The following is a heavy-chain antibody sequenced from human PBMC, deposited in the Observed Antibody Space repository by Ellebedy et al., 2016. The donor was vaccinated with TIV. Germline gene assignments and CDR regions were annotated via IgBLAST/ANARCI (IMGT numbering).Heavy chain of an antibody. CDR1: GFTFSSYA. CDR2: ILLTWGST. Sequence: GESLKISCSASGFTFSSYAMHWVRQAPGKGLEHISAILLTWGSTYYADSVKGRFTISRDNSKNTLYLQMSGLRAEDTAVYYCVKGGSGSYHYYYGMDVWGQGTTVTVSS. V-gene: IGHV3-64D*06. CDR3: VKGGSGSYHYYYGMDV. J-gene: IGHJ6*02. D-gene: IGHD3-10*01.